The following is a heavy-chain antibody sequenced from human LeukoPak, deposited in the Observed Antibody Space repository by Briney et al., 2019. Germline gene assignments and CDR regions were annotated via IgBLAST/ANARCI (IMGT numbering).Heavy chain of an antibody. V-gene: IGHV3-7*01. D-gene: IGHD4/OR15-4a*01. Sequence: PGGSLRLSCAASGFSFSSYWMTWVRQAPGKGLEWVANIKQDGTEKYSADSVKGRFTISRDNAKNSLYLQMNSVRAEDTAVYYCARRAGAYSHPYDYWGQGTLVTVSS. CDR1: GFSFSSYW. CDR2: IKQDGTEK. CDR3: ARRAGAYSHPYDY. J-gene: IGHJ4*02.